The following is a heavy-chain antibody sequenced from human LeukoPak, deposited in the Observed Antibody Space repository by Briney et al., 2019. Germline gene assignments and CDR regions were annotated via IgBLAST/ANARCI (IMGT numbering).Heavy chain of an antibody. J-gene: IGHJ3*02. D-gene: IGHD2-21*02. Sequence: ASETLSLTCTVSGGSISSYYWSWIRQPSGKGLEWIGYIYYSGSTNYNPSLKSRVTISVDTSKNQFSLKLSSVTAADTAVYYCARTYCGGDCYSEEDIWGQGTMVTVSS. CDR3: ARTYCGGDCYSEEDI. V-gene: IGHV4-59*01. CDR2: IYYSGST. CDR1: GGSISSYY.